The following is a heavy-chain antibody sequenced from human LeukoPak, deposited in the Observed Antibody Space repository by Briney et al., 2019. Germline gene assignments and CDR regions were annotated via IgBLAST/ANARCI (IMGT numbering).Heavy chain of an antibody. Sequence: ASPKVSCKPSRYTFTSYNIYCVRQATEQRLECMGRLNANRGNTGYTQKFQGRVTMTRNNSISTAYMELSSLRSEDTAVYYCARARVGDSSGYYPYYFDYWGQGTLVTVSS. D-gene: IGHD3-22*01. J-gene: IGHJ4*02. CDR3: ARARVGDSSGYYPYYFDY. CDR2: LNANRGNT. CDR1: RYTFTSYN. V-gene: IGHV1-8*01.